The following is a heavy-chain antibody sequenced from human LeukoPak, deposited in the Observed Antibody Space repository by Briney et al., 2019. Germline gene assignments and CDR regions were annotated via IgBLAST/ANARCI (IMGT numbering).Heavy chain of an antibody. CDR3: ARVGYYGSGSTRLGSLDY. D-gene: IGHD3-10*01. CDR1: GGSFSGYY. Sequence: PSETLSLTCAVYGGSFSGYYWSWIRQPPGKGLEWIGEINHSGSTNYNPSLKSRVTISVDTSKDQFSLKLSSVTAADTAVYYCARVGYYGSGSTRLGSLDYWGQGTLVTVSS. CDR2: INHSGST. V-gene: IGHV4-34*01. J-gene: IGHJ4*02.